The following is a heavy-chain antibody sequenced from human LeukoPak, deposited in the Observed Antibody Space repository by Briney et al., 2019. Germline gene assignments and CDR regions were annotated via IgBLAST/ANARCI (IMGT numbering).Heavy chain of an antibody. Sequence: GGSLRLSCAASGFTFSGSAMHWVRQASGKGLEWVAFIRYDGSNKYYADSVKGRFTISRDNSKNTLYLQMNSLRAEDTAVYYCAKGALGAAALDYYMDVWGKGTTVTVSS. D-gene: IGHD1-26*01. CDR1: GFTFSGSA. CDR2: IRYDGSNK. J-gene: IGHJ6*03. CDR3: AKGALGAAALDYYMDV. V-gene: IGHV3-30*02.